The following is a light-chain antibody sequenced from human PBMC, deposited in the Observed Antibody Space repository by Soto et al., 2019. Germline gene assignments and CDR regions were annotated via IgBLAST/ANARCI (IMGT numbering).Light chain of an antibody. CDR3: QTWGTGIHVV. V-gene: IGLV4-69*01. CDR1: SGHSSYA. J-gene: IGLJ2*01. CDR2: LNSDGSH. Sequence: QPVLTQSPSASASLRASVKLTCTLRSGHSSYAIAWHQQQPEKGPRYLMKLNSDGSHSKGDGIPDRFSGSSSGAERYLTISSLQSEDEADYYCQTWGTGIHVVFGGGTKLTVL.